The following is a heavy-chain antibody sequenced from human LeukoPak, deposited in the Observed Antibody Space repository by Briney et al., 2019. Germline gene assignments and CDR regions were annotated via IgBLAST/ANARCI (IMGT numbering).Heavy chain of an antibody. CDR1: GFTFSSYG. CDR3: AKAPDTAMVTHYYYYYMDV. J-gene: IGHJ6*03. D-gene: IGHD5-18*01. V-gene: IGHV3-30*02. Sequence: GGSLRLSCAASGFTFSSYGMHWVRQAPGKGLEWVAFIRYDGSNKYYADSVKGRFTISRDNSKNTLYLQMNSLRAEDTAVYYCAKAPDTAMVTHYYYYYMDVWGKGTTVTVSS. CDR2: IRYDGSNK.